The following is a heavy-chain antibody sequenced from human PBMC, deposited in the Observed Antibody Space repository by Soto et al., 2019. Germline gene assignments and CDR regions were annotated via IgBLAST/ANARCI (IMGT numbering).Heavy chain of an antibody. CDR2: ILVGGST. Sequence: GGSLRLSCAVSGFICSSYDMSWVRQAPGKGLEWVSTILVGGSTHYEDAVKGRFTISRDTSKNTVYLQMNSLTAGDTAVYYCAKATATSEGAFEIYGQGTMVTFSS. D-gene: IGHD1-1*01. V-gene: IGHV3-23*01. J-gene: IGHJ3*02. CDR3: AKATATSEGAFEI. CDR1: GFICSSYD.